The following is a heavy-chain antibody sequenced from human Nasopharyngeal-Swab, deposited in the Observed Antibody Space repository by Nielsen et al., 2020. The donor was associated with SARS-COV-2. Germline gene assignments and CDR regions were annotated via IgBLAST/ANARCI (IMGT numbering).Heavy chain of an antibody. CDR3: ARGAGSSGWYVVDY. CDR2: INHSGST. D-gene: IGHD6-19*01. Sequence: SETLSLTCAVYGGSFSGYYLSWIRQPPGKGLEWIGEINHSGSTNYNPSLKSRLTISVDTSKNQFSLKLSSVTAADTAVYYCARGAGSSGWYVVDYWGQGTLVTVSS. CDR1: GGSFSGYY. J-gene: IGHJ4*02. V-gene: IGHV4-34*01.